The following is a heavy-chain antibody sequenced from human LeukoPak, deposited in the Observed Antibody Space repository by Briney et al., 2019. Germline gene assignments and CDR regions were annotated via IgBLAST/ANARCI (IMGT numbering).Heavy chain of an antibody. CDR1: GGSIRSGGYS. D-gene: IGHD6-13*01. CDR3: ARDRRIAAAGDYGMDV. Sequence: SETLSLTCAASGGSIRSGGYSWSWIRQPPGKGLEWIGYIYYSGSTYYNPSLKSRVTISVDRSRNQFSLKLRFVTAADTAVYYCARDRRIAAAGDYGMDVWGQGTTVPVSS. CDR2: IYYSGST. V-gene: IGHV4-30-2*01. J-gene: IGHJ6*02.